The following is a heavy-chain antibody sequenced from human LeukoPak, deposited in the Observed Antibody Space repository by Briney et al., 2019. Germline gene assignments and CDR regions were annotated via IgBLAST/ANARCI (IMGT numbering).Heavy chain of an antibody. D-gene: IGHD2-15*01. Sequence: GGSLRLSCAASGFTFRSYEMNWVRQAPGKGLAWVSYISSSGSTIYYADSVKGRFTISRDNAKNSLYLQMNSLRAEDTAVYYCARELRDCSGGSCYSDFDYWGQGTLVTVSS. J-gene: IGHJ4*02. CDR3: ARELRDCSGGSCYSDFDY. V-gene: IGHV3-48*03. CDR2: ISSSGSTI. CDR1: GFTFRSYE.